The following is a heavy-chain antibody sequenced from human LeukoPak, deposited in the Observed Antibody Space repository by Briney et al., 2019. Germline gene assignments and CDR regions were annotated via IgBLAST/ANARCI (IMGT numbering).Heavy chain of an antibody. CDR1: GYTFTGYY. CDR3: ARELMTTVTTVAFDI. D-gene: IGHD4-17*01. J-gene: IGHJ3*02. CDR2: INPNSGGT. Sequence: ASVKVSCKASGYTFTGYYMHWVRQAPGQGLEWMGWINPNSGGTNYAQKFQGRVTMTRDTSISTAYMELSRLRSDDTAVYYCARELMTTVTTVAFDIWGQGTMVTVSS. V-gene: IGHV1-2*02.